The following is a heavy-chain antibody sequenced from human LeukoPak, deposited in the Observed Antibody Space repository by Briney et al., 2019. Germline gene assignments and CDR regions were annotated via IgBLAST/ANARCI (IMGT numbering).Heavy chain of an antibody. CDR3: ARQVGYYYDSSGTNFDY. V-gene: IGHV5-10-1*01. CDR1: GYSFTSYW. D-gene: IGHD3-22*01. CDR2: IDPSDSYT. J-gene: IGHJ4*02. Sequence: GESLKISCKGSGYSFTSYWISWLRQMPGKGLEWMGRIDPSDSYTNYSPSFQGHVTISADKSISTAYLQWSSLKASDTAMYYCARQVGYYYDSSGTNFDYWGQGTLVTVSS.